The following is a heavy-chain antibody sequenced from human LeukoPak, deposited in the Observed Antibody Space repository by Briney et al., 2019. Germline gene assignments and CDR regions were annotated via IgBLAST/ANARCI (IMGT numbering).Heavy chain of an antibody. CDR1: GGTFSGYY. CDR3: ARGGRYDFCSGSYYYYMDV. D-gene: IGHD3-3*01. CDR2: INHSGST. Sequence: SETLSLTCAVYGGTFSGYYWSWIRQPPGKGLEWIGEINHSGSTNYNPSLNSRVTISVDTSKNQFSLKLSSVTAADTAVYYCARGGRYDFCSGSYYYYMDVWGKGTTVTVSS. V-gene: IGHV4-34*01. J-gene: IGHJ6*03.